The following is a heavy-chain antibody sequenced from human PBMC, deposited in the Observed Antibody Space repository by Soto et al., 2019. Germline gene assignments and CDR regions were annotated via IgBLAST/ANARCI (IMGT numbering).Heavy chain of an antibody. V-gene: IGHV4-4*07. Sequence: SQTLSLTWTVSCGSISSYYWIRLRQPAGKGLEWIGRIYTSGSTNYNPSLKSRVTMSVDTSKNQFSLKLSSVTAADTAVYYCARGRRGNLAAAGMIGDWFDPWGQGTPVTVSS. J-gene: IGHJ5*02. D-gene: IGHD6-13*01. CDR3: ARGRRGNLAAAGMIGDWFDP. CDR2: IYTSGST. CDR1: CGSISSYY.